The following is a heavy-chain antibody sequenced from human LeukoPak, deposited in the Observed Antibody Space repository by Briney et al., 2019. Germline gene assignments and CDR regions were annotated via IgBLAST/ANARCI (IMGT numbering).Heavy chain of an antibody. CDR3: ARDNSGGYDYDCFDP. CDR2: LSAYYGNT. V-gene: IGHV1-18*01. D-gene: IGHD5-12*01. CDR1: GYTFTSYG. J-gene: IGHJ5*02. Sequence: ASVKVSCKASGYTFTSYGISWVRQAPGQGLEWMGWLSAYYGNTNYAQKLQGRVTMTTDTSTTTTYIELRRLRSDDTAVYYYARDNSGGYDYDCFDPWGQGTLVTVSS.